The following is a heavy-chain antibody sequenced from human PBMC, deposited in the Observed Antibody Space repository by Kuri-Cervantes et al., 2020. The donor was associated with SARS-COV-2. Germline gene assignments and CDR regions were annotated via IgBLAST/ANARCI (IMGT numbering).Heavy chain of an antibody. Sequence: SVKVSCKASGGTFSSYTISWVRQAPGQGLEWMGGIIPIFGTANYAQKFQGRVTITADESTSTAYMELSSLRSEDTAVYYCAGLGYCSGGSCYYYYYGMDVWGQGTTVTVSS. J-gene: IGHJ6*02. V-gene: IGHV1-69*13. CDR3: AGLGYCSGGSCYYYYYGMDV. CDR2: IIPIFGTA. CDR1: GGTFSSYT. D-gene: IGHD2-15*01.